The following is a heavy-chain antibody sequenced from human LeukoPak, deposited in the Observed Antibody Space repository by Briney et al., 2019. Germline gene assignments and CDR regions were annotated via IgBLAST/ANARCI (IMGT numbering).Heavy chain of an antibody. Sequence: ASVKVSCKASGYTFTGYYMHWVRQAPGQGLEWMGWISAYNGNTNYAQKLQGRVTMTTDTSTSTAYMELRSLRSDDTAVYYCARDSWSAPRWFDPWGQGTLVTVSS. CDR1: GYTFTGYY. J-gene: IGHJ5*02. D-gene: IGHD2-8*02. V-gene: IGHV1-18*04. CDR3: ARDSWSAPRWFDP. CDR2: ISAYNGNT.